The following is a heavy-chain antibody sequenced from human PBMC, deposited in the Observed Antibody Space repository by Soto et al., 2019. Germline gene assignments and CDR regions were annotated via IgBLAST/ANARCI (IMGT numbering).Heavy chain of an antibody. V-gene: IGHV3-9*01. CDR3: AQGIGVEAEVALKD. D-gene: IGHD2-21*01. Sequence: EVQLVESGGGLVQPGRSLRLSCAASGFSFDDYAMHWVRQAPGKGLEWVSGISWNSGSIGYADSVKGRFTISRDNAKNSLYLQMNSLRTEDTALYYCAQGIGVEAEVALKDWGQGTLVTVSS. CDR2: ISWNSGSI. CDR1: GFSFDDYA. J-gene: IGHJ4*02.